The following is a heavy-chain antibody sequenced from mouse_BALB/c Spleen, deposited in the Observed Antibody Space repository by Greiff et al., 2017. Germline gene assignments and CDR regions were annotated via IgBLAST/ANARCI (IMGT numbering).Heavy chain of an antibody. D-gene: IGHD2-14*01. CDR1: GYTFTSYW. CDR3: ARGRYDY. V-gene: IGHV1-69*02. J-gene: IGHJ3*01. Sequence: QVQLQQPGAELVKPGASVKLSCKASGYTFTSYWMHWVKQRPGQGLEWIGEIDPSDSYTNYNQKFKGKATLTVDKSSSTAYMQLSSLTSEDSAVYYCARGRYDYWGQGTLVTVSA. CDR2: IDPSDSYT.